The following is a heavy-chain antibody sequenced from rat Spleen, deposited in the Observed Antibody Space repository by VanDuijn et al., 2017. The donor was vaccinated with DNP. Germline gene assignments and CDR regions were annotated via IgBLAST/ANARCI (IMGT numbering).Heavy chain of an antibody. J-gene: IGHJ1*01. CDR3: ARHGRDSYAHDWYFDI. CDR2: ISYDGGST. D-gene: IGHD1-12*01. V-gene: IGHV5-22*01. Sequence: EVQLVESGGGLVQPGRSLKLSCAASGFTFSDYYMAWVRQAPTKGLEWVAYISYDGGSTYYGDSVKGRFTISRDNAKSTIYLQMNSLRSEDMATYYCARHGRDSYAHDWYFDIWGPGTMVTVSS. CDR1: GFTFSDYY.